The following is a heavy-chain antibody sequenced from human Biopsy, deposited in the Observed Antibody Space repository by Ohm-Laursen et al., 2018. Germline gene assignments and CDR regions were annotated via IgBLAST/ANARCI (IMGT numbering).Heavy chain of an antibody. CDR3: AADTDGYYTEFDY. CDR1: GGTSSNYA. J-gene: IGHJ4*02. D-gene: IGHD3-3*01. V-gene: IGHV1-69*04. Sequence: SVKVSCKASGGTSSNYAFSWVRQAPGQGLEWVGRIVPILGHINYAQRFQGRVSITADKSTTYVYMELSRLTSGDTAVYYCAADTDGYYTEFDYWGPGTLVTVSS. CDR2: IVPILGHI.